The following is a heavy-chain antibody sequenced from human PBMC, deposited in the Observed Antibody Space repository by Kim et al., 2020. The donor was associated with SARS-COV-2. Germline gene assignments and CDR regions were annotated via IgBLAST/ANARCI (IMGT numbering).Heavy chain of an antibody. CDR3: ARDRKARAAAGTRGYYYYGMDV. CDR1: GFTFSSYS. CDR2: ISSSSSYI. Sequence: GGSLRLSCAASGFTFSSYSMNWVRQAPGKGLEWVSSISSSSSYIYYAESVKGRFTISRDNAKNSLYLQMNSLRAEDTAVYYCARDRKARAAAGTRGYYYYGMDVWGQGTTVTVSS. D-gene: IGHD6-13*01. J-gene: IGHJ6*02. V-gene: IGHV3-21*01.